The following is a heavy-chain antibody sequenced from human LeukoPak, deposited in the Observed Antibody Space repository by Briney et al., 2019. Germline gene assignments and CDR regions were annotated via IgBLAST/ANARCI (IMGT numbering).Heavy chain of an antibody. CDR2: ISGSGGST. Sequence: GGSLRLSCAASGFTFSNYAMTWVRQGPGKGLEWVSAISGSGGSTYYADSVKGRFTISRDNSKNTLYLQMNSLRAEDTAVYYCAKDLDYYYYGMDVWGQGTTVTVSS. CDR3: AKDLDYYYYGMDV. D-gene: IGHD1-1*01. CDR1: GFTFSNYA. V-gene: IGHV3-23*01. J-gene: IGHJ6*02.